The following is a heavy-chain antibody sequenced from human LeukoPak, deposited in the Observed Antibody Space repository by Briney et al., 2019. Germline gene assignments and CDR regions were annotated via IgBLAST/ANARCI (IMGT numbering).Heavy chain of an antibody. J-gene: IGHJ2*01. V-gene: IGHV1-2*06. CDR2: INPNSGGT. CDR3: ARDLGYCGGDCYFSRSFDL. Sequence: GASVKVSCKASGYTFTRYYMHWVRQAPGQGLEWMGRINPNSGGTNYAQKFQGRVTMTRDTSISTAYMELSRLRSDDTAVYYCARDLGYCGGDCYFSRSFDLWGRGTLVTVSS. D-gene: IGHD2-21*02. CDR1: GYTFTRYY.